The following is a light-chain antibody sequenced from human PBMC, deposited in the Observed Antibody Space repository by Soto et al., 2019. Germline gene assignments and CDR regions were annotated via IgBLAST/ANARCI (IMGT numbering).Light chain of an antibody. V-gene: IGKV1-33*01. CDR1: QNIKKY. CDR3: QQYENLPT. CDR2: DAS. J-gene: IGKJ5*01. Sequence: DIQMTQSPSSLSASVGDRVTIACRPSQNIKKYLNWYQQKPGRAPNLLIYDASNLEAGVPSRFRGSGSGTDFTFTISRLQPEDIATYYCQQYENLPTFGQGTRLEIK.